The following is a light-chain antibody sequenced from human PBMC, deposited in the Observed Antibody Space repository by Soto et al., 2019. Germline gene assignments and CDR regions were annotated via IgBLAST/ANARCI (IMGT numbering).Light chain of an antibody. CDR3: QQYGNPPPNA. V-gene: IGKV3-20*01. J-gene: IGKJ2*01. CDR1: QSISSSY. CDR2: GAS. Sequence: EIVLTQSPGTLSLSPGERATLSCRASQSISSSYLAWYQQKPRQAPRVLIYGASSRATGIPDRFSGSGSGTDFTLTISRLEPEDFAVYFCQQYGNPPPNAFGQGTKVEIK.